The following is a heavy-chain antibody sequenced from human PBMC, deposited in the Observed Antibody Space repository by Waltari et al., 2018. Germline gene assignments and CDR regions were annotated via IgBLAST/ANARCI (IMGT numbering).Heavy chain of an antibody. Sequence: EVQLVESGGALVQPGRSLRLSCTASGFTFGDYGLSWFRQAPGKGLEHVGLIRSKAYGATTEYAASVKGRFAVTRDDSKSIAYLQMNSLKTEDTAVYFCTRWGPYLVERPIDDYYYGLDVWGRGTTVTVSS. CDR3: TRWGPYLVERPIDDYYYGLDV. CDR2: IRSKAYGATT. V-gene: IGHV3-49*03. J-gene: IGHJ6*02. D-gene: IGHD7-27*01. CDR1: GFTFGDYG.